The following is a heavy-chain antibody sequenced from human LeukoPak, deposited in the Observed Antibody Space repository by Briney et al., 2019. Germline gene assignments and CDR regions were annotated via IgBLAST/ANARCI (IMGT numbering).Heavy chain of an antibody. CDR2: IYYSGST. CDR1: GFTFSNAW. J-gene: IGHJ4*02. Sequence: GSLRLSCAASGFTFSNAWMSWVRQAPGKGLEWIGYIYYSGSTNYNPSLKSRVTISVDTSKNQFSLKLSSVTAADTAVYYCARDGIAVAGYFDYWGQGTLVTVSS. D-gene: IGHD6-19*01. CDR3: ARDGIAVAGYFDY. V-gene: IGHV4-59*01.